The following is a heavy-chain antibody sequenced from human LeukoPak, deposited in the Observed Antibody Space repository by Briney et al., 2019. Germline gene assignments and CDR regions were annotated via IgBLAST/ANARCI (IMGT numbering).Heavy chain of an antibody. Sequence: ASVKVSXKVSGYTLTELSMHWVRQAPGKGLEWMRGFDPEDGETIYAQKFQGRVTMTEDTSTDTAYMELSSLRSEDTAVYYCATVGIPRREARATYYDILTGLEYWGQGTLVTVSS. D-gene: IGHD3-9*01. V-gene: IGHV1-24*01. CDR3: ATVGIPRREARATYYDILTGLEY. CDR1: GYTLTELS. J-gene: IGHJ4*02. CDR2: FDPEDGET.